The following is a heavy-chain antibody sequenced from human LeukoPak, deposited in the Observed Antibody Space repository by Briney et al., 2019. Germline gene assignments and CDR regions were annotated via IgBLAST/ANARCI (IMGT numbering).Heavy chain of an antibody. D-gene: IGHD3-22*01. J-gene: IGHJ5*02. V-gene: IGHV3-33*08. CDR2: PWFDGSHQ. Sequence: HTGGSLRLSCAASGFTFSSYSMNWVRQTPGKGLEWVAFPWFDGSHQYYADSVRGRFIISRDNSNNTLYLQMNSLRADDTAVYYCARDGNYFDTTPNWFDTWGQGTLVTVSS. CDR1: GFTFSSYS. CDR3: ARDGNYFDTTPNWFDT.